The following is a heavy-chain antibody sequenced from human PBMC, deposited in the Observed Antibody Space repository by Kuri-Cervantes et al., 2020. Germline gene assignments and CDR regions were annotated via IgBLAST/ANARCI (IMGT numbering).Heavy chain of an antibody. Sequence: GESLKISCAASGFTFSSYEMNWVRQASGKGLEWVSYISRGGLTIYYADSVKGRFTISRDNAKNSVSLQVNSLRAEDTAVYYCARTGRYYASGNWYFDLWGRGTLVTVSS. CDR2: ISRGGLTI. CDR1: GFTFSSYE. V-gene: IGHV3-48*03. J-gene: IGHJ2*01. CDR3: ARTGRYYASGNWYFDL. D-gene: IGHD3-10*01.